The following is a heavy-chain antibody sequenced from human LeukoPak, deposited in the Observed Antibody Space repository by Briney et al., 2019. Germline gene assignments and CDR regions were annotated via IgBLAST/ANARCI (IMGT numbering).Heavy chain of an antibody. D-gene: IGHD2-2*01. CDR1: GFTFSNYD. CDR2: IRYDGSNI. J-gene: IGHJ4*02. CDR3: ARETDSTLFDY. V-gene: IGHV3-30*02. Sequence: GGSLRLSCVASGFTFSNYDMHWVRQAPGKGLEWVAFIRYDGSNIHYTDSVKGRLTISRDNAKNSLYLQMNSLRAEDTAVYYCARETDSTLFDYWGQGTLVTVSS.